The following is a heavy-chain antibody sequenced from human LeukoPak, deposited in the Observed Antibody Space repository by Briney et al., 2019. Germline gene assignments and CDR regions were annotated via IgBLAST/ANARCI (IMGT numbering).Heavy chain of an antibody. J-gene: IGHJ4*02. V-gene: IGHV1-2*02. CDR2: INPNSGGT. CDR1: GYTFTGYY. CDR3: ARIGDYDSSGYYS. D-gene: IGHD3-22*01. Sequence: ASVTVSCTASGYTFTGYYMHWVRQAPGQGLEWMGWINPNSGGTNYAQKFQGRVTMTRDTSISTAYMELSGLRSDDTAVYYCARIGDYDSSGYYSWGQGTLVTVSS.